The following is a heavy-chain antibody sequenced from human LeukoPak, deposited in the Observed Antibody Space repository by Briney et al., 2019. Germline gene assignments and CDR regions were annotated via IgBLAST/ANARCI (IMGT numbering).Heavy chain of an antibody. D-gene: IGHD3-3*01. Sequence: ASVKVSFKASGYTFTVYYMHWVRQAPGQGLEWMGWINPNSGGTNYAQKFQGRVTMTRDTSISTAYMELSRLRSDDTAVYYCASYDFWSGYYIDAFDIWGQGTMVTVSS. CDR1: GYTFTVYY. J-gene: IGHJ3*02. CDR3: ASYDFWSGYYIDAFDI. V-gene: IGHV1-2*02. CDR2: INPNSGGT.